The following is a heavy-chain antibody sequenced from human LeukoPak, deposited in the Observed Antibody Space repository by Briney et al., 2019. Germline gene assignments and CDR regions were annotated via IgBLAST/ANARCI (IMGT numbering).Heavy chain of an antibody. CDR2: IKSKTDGGTT. V-gene: IGHV3-15*01. CDR1: GFTFSNAW. Sequence: NTGGSLRLSCAASGFTFSNAWMSWVRQAPGKGLEWVGRIKSKTDGGTTDYAAPVKGRFTISRDDSKNTLYLQMNSLKTEDTAVYYCTTYVDTAMVGFEPWGQGTLVTVSS. J-gene: IGHJ5*02. D-gene: IGHD5-18*01. CDR3: TTYVDTAMVGFEP.